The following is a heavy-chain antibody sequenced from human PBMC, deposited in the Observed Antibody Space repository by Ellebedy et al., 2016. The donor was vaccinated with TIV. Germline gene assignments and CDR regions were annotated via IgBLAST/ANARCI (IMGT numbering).Heavy chain of an antibody. Sequence: GGSLRLSCAASGFTFSTYNMNWVRQAPGKGLEWVSYISSSSTTIFYADSLKGRFTISRDNAKNSLYLQMNSLRAEDTAVYYCARASSLAFVVVPTAVAVDGMDVWGQGTTVTVSS. CDR1: GFTFSTYN. J-gene: IGHJ6*02. D-gene: IGHD2-2*01. V-gene: IGHV3-48*01. CDR3: ARASSLAFVVVPTAVAVDGMDV. CDR2: ISSSSTTI.